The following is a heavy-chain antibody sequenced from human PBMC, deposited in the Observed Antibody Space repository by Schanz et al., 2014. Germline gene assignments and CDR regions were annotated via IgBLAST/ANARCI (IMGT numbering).Heavy chain of an antibody. CDR3: SGMDD. V-gene: IGHV4-30-4*08. Sequence: QVQLQESGPGLVKPSQTLSLTCSVSGGSIRNGVYYWTWIRQPPGKGLEWIGYIYFRGSTYYNPSHKSGVPISIDPPKTQAAQRPTSVTAAGPDVCYCSGMDDWGRGSPVSVSS. CDR1: GGSIRNGVYY. J-gene: IGHJ6*02. CDR2: IYFRGST.